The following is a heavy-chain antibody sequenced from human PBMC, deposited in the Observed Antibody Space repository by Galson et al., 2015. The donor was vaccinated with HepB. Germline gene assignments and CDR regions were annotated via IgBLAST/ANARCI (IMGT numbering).Heavy chain of an antibody. Sequence: SLRLSCAASGFPFGRHSLNWVRQAPGRGLEWLAYISHNSQEIYYADSVEGRFTVSRDNGKKSLYLQMNSLTYEDTATYYCAKDHFDCSNGVCPHDALDVWCQGTIVTVSS. CDR2: ISHNSQEI. D-gene: IGHD2-8*01. J-gene: IGHJ3*01. CDR3: AKDHFDCSNGVCPHDALDV. V-gene: IGHV3-48*02. CDR1: GFPFGRHS.